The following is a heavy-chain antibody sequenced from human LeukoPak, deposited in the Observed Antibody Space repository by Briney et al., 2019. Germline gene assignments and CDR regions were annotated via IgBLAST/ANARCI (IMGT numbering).Heavy chain of an antibody. CDR1: GGSFSGYY. CDR3: ARKNPRTNIVGAVPRYWFDP. J-gene: IGHJ5*02. D-gene: IGHD1-26*01. CDR2: INHSGNT. Sequence: PSETLSLTCGVYGGSFSGYYWTWLRQPPGKGLEWIGDINHSGNTNYNPSLKSRVTISVDTSKNQFSLKLSSVTAADTAVYYCARKNPRTNIVGAVPRYWFDPWGQGTLVTVSS. V-gene: IGHV4-34*01.